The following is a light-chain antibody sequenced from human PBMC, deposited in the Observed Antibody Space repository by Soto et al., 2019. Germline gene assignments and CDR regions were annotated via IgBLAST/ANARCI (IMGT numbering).Light chain of an antibody. J-gene: IGKJ3*01. CDR1: QSVRNNY. V-gene: IGKV3-20*01. CDR3: QRYGSSHT. Sequence: EIVWTQSPGTRSLSPGERATLSCRASQSVRNNYLAWYQQQPGQAPRLLIYGTSTRETGIPDRFSGSGSGTGFTLTISRVEPDDFAVYYCQRYGSSHTFGPGTKGEIK. CDR2: GTS.